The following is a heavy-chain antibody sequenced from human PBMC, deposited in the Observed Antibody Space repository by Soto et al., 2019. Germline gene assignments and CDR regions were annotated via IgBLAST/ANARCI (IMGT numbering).Heavy chain of an antibody. V-gene: IGHV3-7*01. J-gene: IGHJ4*02. CDR1: GFTFSSYW. Sequence: PGGSLRLSCAASGFTFSSYWMSWVRQAPGKGLEWVANIKQDGSEKYYVDSVKGRFTISRDNAKNSLYLQMNSLRAEDTAVYYCARAWDTAMVTLRYWGQGTLVTVSS. D-gene: IGHD5-18*01. CDR2: IKQDGSEK. CDR3: ARAWDTAMVTLRY.